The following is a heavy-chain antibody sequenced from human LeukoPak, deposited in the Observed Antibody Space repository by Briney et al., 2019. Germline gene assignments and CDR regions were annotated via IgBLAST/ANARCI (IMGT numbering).Heavy chain of an antibody. CDR2: IYYSGST. CDR3: ARPLGDGFVRWYFDL. V-gene: IGHV4-59*01. Sequence: PSETLSLTCTVSGGSITDYYWTWIRQPPGKGLEWIGYIYYSGSTDYNPSLKSRVTMSLDTSKKQFSLRLSSVTAADTAVYYCARPLGDGFVRWYFDLWGRGIQVTVSS. J-gene: IGHJ2*01. CDR1: GGSITDYY. D-gene: IGHD2-21*01.